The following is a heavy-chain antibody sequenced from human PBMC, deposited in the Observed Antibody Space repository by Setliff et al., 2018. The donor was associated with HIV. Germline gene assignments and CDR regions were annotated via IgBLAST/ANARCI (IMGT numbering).Heavy chain of an antibody. CDR2: INPSGGRT. D-gene: IGHD2-15*01. CDR1: GFTLTNYY. V-gene: IGHV1-46*01. Sequence: ASVKVSFKASGFTLTNYYIHWVRQAPGQGLEWVGIINPSGGRTKYGQRFQGRVAFTGDMSTSTVYMDLRSLESEDTAVYYCVREVPHSCYFDSWGQGTQVTVSS. CDR3: VREVPHSCYFDS. J-gene: IGHJ4*02.